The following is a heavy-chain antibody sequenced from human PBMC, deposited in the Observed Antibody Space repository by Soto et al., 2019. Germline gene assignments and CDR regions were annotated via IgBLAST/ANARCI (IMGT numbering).Heavy chain of an antibody. J-gene: IGHJ4*02. Sequence: GESLKISCAASGFTFSDYYMSWIRQAPGKGLEWVSYISSSGSTIYYADSVKGRFTISRDNAKNSLYLQMNSLRAEDTAVYYCARGFTTGYCSGGSCYSGAKIVDYWGQGTLVTVSS. CDR1: GFTFSDYY. V-gene: IGHV3-11*01. CDR2: ISSSGSTI. D-gene: IGHD2-15*01. CDR3: ARGFTTGYCSGGSCYSGAKIVDY.